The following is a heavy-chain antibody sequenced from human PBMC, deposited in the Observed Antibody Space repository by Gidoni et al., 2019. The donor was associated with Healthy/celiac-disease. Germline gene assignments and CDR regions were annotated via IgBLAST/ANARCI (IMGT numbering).Heavy chain of an antibody. CDR2: ISSSSSYT. CDR3: ARGGTYYYDSSGYYYPDY. J-gene: IGHJ4*02. D-gene: IGHD3-22*01. Sequence: QVQLVESGGGLVKPGGSLRLSCAASGFTFSDYYMSWIRQAPGKGLEWVSYISSSSSYTNYADSVKGRFTISRDNAKNSLYLQMNSLRAEDTAVYYCARGGTYYYDSSGYYYPDYWGQGTLVTVSS. CDR1: GFTFSDYY. V-gene: IGHV3-11*06.